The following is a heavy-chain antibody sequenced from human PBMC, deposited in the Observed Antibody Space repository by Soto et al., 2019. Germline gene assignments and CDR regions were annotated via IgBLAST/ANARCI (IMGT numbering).Heavy chain of an antibody. J-gene: IGHJ4*02. CDR1: GFTFSSYW. V-gene: IGHV3-7*01. CDR2: IKQDGSEK. Sequence: PGVSLRLSCAASGFTFSSYWMSWVRQAPGKGLEWVANIKQDGSEKYYVDSVKGRFTISRDNAKNSLYLQMNSLRAEDTAVYYCAREGNYDILTGYSQALDYWGQGTLVTVSS. D-gene: IGHD3-9*01. CDR3: AREGNYDILTGYSQALDY.